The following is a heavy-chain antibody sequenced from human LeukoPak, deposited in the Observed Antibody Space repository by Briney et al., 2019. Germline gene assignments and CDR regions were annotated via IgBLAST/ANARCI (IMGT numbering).Heavy chain of an antibody. Sequence: PGGSLRLSCAASGFAFSSCGMHWVRQAPGKGLEWVAFISYDGSTKYYADSVEGRFTISRDNPKNTLYVQMNSLRAEDTAVYYCAKDERWRRSDFHGGFDYWGQGALVTVSS. D-gene: IGHD2-21*02. CDR1: GFAFSSCG. V-gene: IGHV3-30*18. CDR3: AKDERWRRSDFHGGFDY. CDR2: ISYDGSTK. J-gene: IGHJ4*02.